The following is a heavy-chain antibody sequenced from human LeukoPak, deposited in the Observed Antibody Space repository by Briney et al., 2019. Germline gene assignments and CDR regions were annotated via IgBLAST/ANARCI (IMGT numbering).Heavy chain of an antibody. D-gene: IGHD4-23*01. CDR1: GYTFTSYA. J-gene: IGHJ4*02. Sequence: GASVKVSCKASGYTFTSYAMNWVRQAPGQGLEWMGWINTNTGNPTYAQGFTGRFVFSLDTSASTAYLQISSLKAEDTAVYYCARDYYGGNSRPYFDYWGQGTLVTVSS. CDR3: ARDYYGGNSRPYFDY. V-gene: IGHV7-4-1*02. CDR2: INTNTGNP.